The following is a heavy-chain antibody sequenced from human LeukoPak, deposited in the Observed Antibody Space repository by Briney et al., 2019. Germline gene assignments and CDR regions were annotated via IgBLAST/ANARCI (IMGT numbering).Heavy chain of an antibody. D-gene: IGHD2-21*02. Sequence: SVKVSCKASGGTFSSYAISWVRQAPGQGLEWMGRIIPILGIANYAQKFQGRVTITADKSTSTAYMELSSLRSEDTAVYYCATEAIVVVTARDYWYFDLWGRGTLVTVSS. V-gene: IGHV1-69*04. CDR2: IIPILGIA. CDR1: GGTFSSYA. J-gene: IGHJ2*01. CDR3: ATEAIVVVTARDYWYFDL.